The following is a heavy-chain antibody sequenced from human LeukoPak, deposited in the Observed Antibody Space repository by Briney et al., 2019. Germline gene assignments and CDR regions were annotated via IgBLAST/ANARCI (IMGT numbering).Heavy chain of an antibody. J-gene: IGHJ4*02. D-gene: IGHD4-17*01. CDR2: ISSSSSYI. CDR1: GFTFSSYS. V-gene: IGHV3-21*01. CDR3: ARDFRDDYGDLHPTDY. Sequence: GGPLRLSCAASGFTFSSYSMNWVRQAPGKGLEWVSSISSSSSYIYYADSVKGRFTISRDNAKNSLYLQMNSLRAEDTAVYYCARDFRDDYGDLHPTDYWGQGTLVTVSS.